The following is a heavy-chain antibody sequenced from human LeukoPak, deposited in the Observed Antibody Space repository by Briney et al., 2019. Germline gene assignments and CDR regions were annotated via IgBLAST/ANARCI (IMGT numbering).Heavy chain of an antibody. J-gene: IGHJ6*02. CDR2: INTNTGNP. CDR3: ARGVERITMVRGVISYYGMDV. V-gene: IGHV7-4-1*01. CDR1: RYTFTGYY. Sequence: ASVKVSCKASRYTFTGYYMHWVRQAPGQGLEWMGWINTNTGNPTYAQGFTGRFVFSLDTSVSTAYLQICSLKAEDTAVYYCARGVERITMVRGVISYYGMDVWGQGTTVTVSS. D-gene: IGHD3-10*01.